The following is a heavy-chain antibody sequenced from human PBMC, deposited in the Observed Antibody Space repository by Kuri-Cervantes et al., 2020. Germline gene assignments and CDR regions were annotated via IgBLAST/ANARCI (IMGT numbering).Heavy chain of an antibody. J-gene: IGHJ5*02. D-gene: IGHD2-2*01. CDR1: GFTVSSNY. V-gene: IGHV3-66*02. Sequence: GESLQITCAASGFTVSSNYMSWVRQAPGKGLEWLSVIYSGGTTYSADSVKGRFTMSRDNSKNTLYLQMNSLRGEDTAVYYCARDEASGWDRPPAHWFDPWGQGTLVTVSS. CDR2: IYSGGTT. CDR3: ARDEASGWDRPPAHWFDP.